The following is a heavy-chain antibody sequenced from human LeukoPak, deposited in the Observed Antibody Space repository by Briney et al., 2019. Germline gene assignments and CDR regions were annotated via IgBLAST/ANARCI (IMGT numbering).Heavy chain of an antibody. D-gene: IGHD1-26*01. J-gene: IGHJ4*02. CDR2: ISGSGGST. CDR1: GFTFSSYA. V-gene: IGHV3-23*01. CDR3: AKSSFGNYYGFDY. Sequence: GGSLRLSCAASGFTFSSYAMSWVRQAPGKGLEWVSAISGSGGSTYYADSVKGRYTISRDNSKNTLYLQMNSLRAEDTAVYYCAKSSFGNYYGFDYWGQGTLVTVSS.